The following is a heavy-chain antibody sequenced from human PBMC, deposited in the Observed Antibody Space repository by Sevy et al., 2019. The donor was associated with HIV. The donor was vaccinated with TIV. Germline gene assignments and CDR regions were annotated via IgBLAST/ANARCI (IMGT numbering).Heavy chain of an antibody. Sequence: ASVKVSCKVSGSTLSQLSMHWVRQAPGKGLEWMGSFDPEDGETIYAQKFQGRLTMTEDTSTDTAYMELSSLRSEVTAVYYCATTRDYYDSSGYPFDYWGQGTLVTVSS. CDR3: ATTRDYYDSSGYPFDY. V-gene: IGHV1-24*01. D-gene: IGHD3-22*01. CDR2: FDPEDGET. CDR1: GSTLSQLS. J-gene: IGHJ4*02.